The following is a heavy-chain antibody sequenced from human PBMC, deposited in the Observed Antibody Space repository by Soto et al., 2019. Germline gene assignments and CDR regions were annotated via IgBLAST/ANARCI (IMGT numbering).Heavy chain of an antibody. CDR2: ISASGDGT. J-gene: IGHJ5*02. V-gene: IGHV3-23*04. CDR3: AKEGVVVPTLGWFDA. D-gene: IGHD2-2*01. CDR1: GFTFNTYA. Sequence: VQLVESGGGVVQPGRSLRLSCAASGFTFNTYAMSWVRQAPGKGLEWVSGISASGDGTYYADSVKGRFTVSRDNSRNTLYLQMSNLRAEDTAIYYCAKEGVVVPTLGWFDAWGQGTLVTVSS.